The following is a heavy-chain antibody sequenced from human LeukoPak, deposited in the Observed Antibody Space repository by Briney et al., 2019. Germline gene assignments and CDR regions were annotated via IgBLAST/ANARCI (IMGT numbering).Heavy chain of an antibody. CDR1: GDSVSSKTAA. V-gene: IGHV6-1*01. J-gene: IGHJ4*02. D-gene: IGHD6-19*01. CDR2: TYYRSQWYN. CDR3: ASGWLYYFDS. Sequence: SQTLSLTCAISGDSVSSKTAAWNGIRLSPSRGLEWLSRTYYRSQWYNDYAVSVKSRITIRPDTSKNQFSLELNSVTPEDTAVYYCASGWLYYFDSWGQGTLVTVSS.